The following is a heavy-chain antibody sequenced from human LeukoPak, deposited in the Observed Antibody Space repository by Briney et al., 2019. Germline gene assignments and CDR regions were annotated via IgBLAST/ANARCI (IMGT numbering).Heavy chain of an antibody. V-gene: IGHV4-59*01. CDR3: ARQVTTALDY. Sequence: SETLSLTCTVSGGSISSYYWSWIRQPPGKGLEWVGYIFYSGSTNYNPSLKSRVTISVDTSKNQFSLKLTSVTAADTAVYYCARQVTTALDYWGQGTLVTVSS. J-gene: IGHJ4*02. CDR2: IFYSGST. CDR1: GGSISSYY. D-gene: IGHD4-17*01.